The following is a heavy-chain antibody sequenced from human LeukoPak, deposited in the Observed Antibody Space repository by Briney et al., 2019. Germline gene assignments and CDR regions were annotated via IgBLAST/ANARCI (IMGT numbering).Heavy chain of an antibody. CDR3: AKDSVYSSSWGNFDD. CDR1: GFTFSSYG. J-gene: IGHJ4*02. CDR2: IRYDGSNK. Sequence: GGSLRLSCAASGFTFSSYGMHWVRQAPGKGLEWVAFIRYDGSNKYYADSVKGRFTISRDNSKNTLYLQMNSLRAEDPAEYSCAKDSVYSSSWGNFDDWGQGTLVTVSS. V-gene: IGHV3-30*02. D-gene: IGHD6-13*01.